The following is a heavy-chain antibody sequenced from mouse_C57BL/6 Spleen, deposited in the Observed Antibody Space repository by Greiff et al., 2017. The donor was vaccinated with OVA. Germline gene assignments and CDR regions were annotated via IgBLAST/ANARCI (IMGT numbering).Heavy chain of an antibody. Sequence: VQLQQSGPELVKPGASVKISCKASGYTFTDYYMNWVKQSHGKSLEWIGDINPNNGGTSYNQKFKGKATLTVDKSSSTAYMELRSLTSEDSAVYYCARDYGTPYWGQGTTLTVSS. D-gene: IGHD1-1*01. V-gene: IGHV1-26*01. J-gene: IGHJ2*01. CDR1: GYTFTDYY. CDR3: ARDYGTPY. CDR2: INPNNGGT.